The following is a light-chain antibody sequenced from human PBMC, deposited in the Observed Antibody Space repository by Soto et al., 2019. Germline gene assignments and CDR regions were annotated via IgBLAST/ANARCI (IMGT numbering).Light chain of an antibody. J-gene: IGKJ1*01. V-gene: IGKV1-39*01. CDR1: HTIMTY. CDR3: QQSYNSPQT. Sequence: DIQMTQSPSSLSASVGDEVTITCRASHTIMTYLNWYQLKPGKPPRHLIYAASSLQSGVPSRFSGSGSRTDFTLTINSLQPEDFATYTCQQSYNSPQTFGQGTKVEI. CDR2: AAS.